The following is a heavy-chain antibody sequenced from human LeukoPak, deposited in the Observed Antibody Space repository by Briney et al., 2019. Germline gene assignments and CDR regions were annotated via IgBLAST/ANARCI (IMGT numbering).Heavy chain of an antibody. D-gene: IGHD1-26*01. Sequence: GGSLRLSCAASGFTVSNNYLSWVRQAPGKGPEWVSVIYSGGATHYADSVKGRFTISRDNSKNTLYLQMNSLRAEDTAVYYCAKGANSGSYYYYYYMDVWGKGTTVTVSS. V-gene: IGHV3-53*01. J-gene: IGHJ6*03. CDR2: IYSGGAT. CDR1: GFTVSNNY. CDR3: AKGANSGSYYYYYYMDV.